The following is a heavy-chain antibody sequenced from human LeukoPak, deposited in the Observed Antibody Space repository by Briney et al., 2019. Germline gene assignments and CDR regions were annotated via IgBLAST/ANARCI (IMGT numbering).Heavy chain of an antibody. Sequence: GGSLRLSCAASGFTVSTNYMSWVRQAPGKGLEWVAVIYSEGKTYYADSVKGRFTISRDNSKNPLWLQMNSLRAEDTAVYYCARIHSGDDFWGQGTLVTVSS. J-gene: IGHJ4*02. D-gene: IGHD5-12*01. CDR3: ARIHSGDDF. CDR2: IYSEGKT. CDR1: GFTVSTNY. V-gene: IGHV3-53*01.